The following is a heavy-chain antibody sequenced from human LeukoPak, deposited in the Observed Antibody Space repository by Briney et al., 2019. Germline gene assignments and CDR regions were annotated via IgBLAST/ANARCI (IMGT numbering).Heavy chain of an antibody. CDR2: IIPIFGTA. V-gene: IGHV1-69*05. D-gene: IGHD5-18*01. CDR3: ASTAMDTVLMAY. CDR1: GGTFSSYA. Sequence: SVKVSCKASGGTFSSYAISWVRQAPGQGLEWMGGIIPIFGTANYAQKFQGRVTITTDESTSTAYMELSSLRSEDTAVYYCASTAMDTVLMAYWGQGTLVTVSS. J-gene: IGHJ4*02.